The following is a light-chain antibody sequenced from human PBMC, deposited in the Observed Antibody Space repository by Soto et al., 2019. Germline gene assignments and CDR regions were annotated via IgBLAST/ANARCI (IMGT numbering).Light chain of an antibody. CDR1: QSFSIN. CDR2: DEX. CDR3: RQYNNWPPWT. V-gene: IGKV3-15*01. Sequence: MVMTQSPATLPVSSGERATFPXRASQSFSINLAWYQQNPAXXTRLXXXDEXTRATGIPARFSGSGSGREFTLTISSLQSEDFAVYYCRQYNNWPPWTVGQGTKVDI. J-gene: IGKJ1*01.